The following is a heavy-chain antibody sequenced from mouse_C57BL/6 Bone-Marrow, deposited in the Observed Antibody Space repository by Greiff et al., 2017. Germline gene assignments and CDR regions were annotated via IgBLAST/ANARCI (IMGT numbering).Heavy chain of an antibody. D-gene: IGHD1-1*01. CDR2: IWWDDDK. CDR3: ARIGFPLHYYGSSYGYFDV. J-gene: IGHJ1*03. CDR1: GFSLSTFGMG. Sequence: QVTLKVSGPGILQPSQTLSLTCSFSGFSLSTFGMGVGWIRQPSGKGLEWLAHIWWDDDKYYNPALKSRLTISKDTSKNQVFRKIANVDTADTATYYCARIGFPLHYYGSSYGYFDVWGTGTTVTVSS. V-gene: IGHV8-8*01.